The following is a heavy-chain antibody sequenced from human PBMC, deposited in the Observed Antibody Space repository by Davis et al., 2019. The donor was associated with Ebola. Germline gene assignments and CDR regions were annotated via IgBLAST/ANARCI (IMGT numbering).Heavy chain of an antibody. J-gene: IGHJ3*02. CDR1: GYIFTGYY. D-gene: IGHD1-7*01. V-gene: IGHV1-2*02. CDR3: ARGISPGTTYEAFDI. CDR2: INPNSGGT. Sequence: ASVKVSCKASGYIFTGYYMHWVRQAPGQGLEWMGWINPNSGGTNYAQKFQGRVTMTRDTSISTAYMELSRLRSDDTAVYYCARGISPGTTYEAFDIWGQGTMVTVSS.